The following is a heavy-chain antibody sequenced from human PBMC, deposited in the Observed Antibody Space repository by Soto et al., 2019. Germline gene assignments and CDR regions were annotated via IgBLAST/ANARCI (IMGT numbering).Heavy chain of an antibody. CDR2: ISHDGNRQ. V-gene: IGHV3-30*18. Sequence: GGSLRLSCEASGFSFSTVGMHWVRQAPGKGLEWVVLISHDGNRQFYAESVKGRFTVSRDNSRDTVSLEMNGLRPEDAAIYYCAKDRGYINSPFDLWGQGTLVTVSS. CDR1: GFSFSTVG. D-gene: IGHD6-25*01. J-gene: IGHJ4*02. CDR3: AKDRGYINSPFDL.